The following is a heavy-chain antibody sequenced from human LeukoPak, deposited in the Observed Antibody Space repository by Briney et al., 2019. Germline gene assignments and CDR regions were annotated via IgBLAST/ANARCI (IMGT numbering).Heavy chain of an antibody. CDR3: AARERSISLCSAGVFDY. CDR1: GLIVSSKH. J-gene: IGHJ4*02. CDR2: IYSGGTT. D-gene: IGHD1-1*01. V-gene: IGHV3-53*01. Sequence: PGGSLRLSCAASGLIVSSKHMSWVRQAPGKGLEWISVIYSGGTTYYAESVKGRFTVSRDNTKNTLHLQMNNLSAEDTAVYYCAARERSISLCSAGVFDYWGQGIPVTVSS.